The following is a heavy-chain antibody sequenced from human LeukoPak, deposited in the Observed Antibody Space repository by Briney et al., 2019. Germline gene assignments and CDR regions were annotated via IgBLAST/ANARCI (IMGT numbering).Heavy chain of an antibody. V-gene: IGHV1-18*01. CDR1: GYTFTSYG. J-gene: IGHJ4*02. CDR3: ARDHGYCSGGSCADY. CDR2: ISAYNGNT. D-gene: IGHD2-15*01. Sequence: ASVSVSCKASGYTFTSYGISWVRQAPGQGLEWMGWISAYNGNTNYAQKFQGRVTMTRDMSTSTVYMELSSLRSEDTAVYYCARDHGYCSGGSCADYWGQGTLVTVSS.